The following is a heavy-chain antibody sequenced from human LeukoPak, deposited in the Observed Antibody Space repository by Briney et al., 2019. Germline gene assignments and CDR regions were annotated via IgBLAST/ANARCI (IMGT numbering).Heavy chain of an antibody. CDR1: GGSISSSSYY. CDR2: IYYSGST. D-gene: IGHD2-15*01. CDR3: ARLVPRYCSGGSCSGSDY. J-gene: IGHJ4*02. Sequence: SETLSLTCTVSGGSISSSSYYWGWIRQPPGKGLEWIGSIYYSGSTYYNPSLKSRVTISVDTSKNQFSLKLSSVTAGDTAVYYCARLVPRYCSGGSCSGSDYWGQGTLVTVSS. V-gene: IGHV4-39*01.